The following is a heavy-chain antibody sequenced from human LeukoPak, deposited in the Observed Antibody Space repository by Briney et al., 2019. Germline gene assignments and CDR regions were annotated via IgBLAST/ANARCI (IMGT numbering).Heavy chain of an antibody. Sequence: SETLSLTCTVSGHSISSDYYWDWIRQPPGKGLEWIGYIYYSGSTNYNPSLKSRVTISVDTSKNQFSLKLSSVTAADTAVYYCAREYYYGAGSFFDYWGQGTLVTVSS. CDR2: IYYSGST. CDR1: GHSISSDYY. V-gene: IGHV4-61*01. CDR3: AREYYYGAGSFFDY. J-gene: IGHJ4*02. D-gene: IGHD3-10*01.